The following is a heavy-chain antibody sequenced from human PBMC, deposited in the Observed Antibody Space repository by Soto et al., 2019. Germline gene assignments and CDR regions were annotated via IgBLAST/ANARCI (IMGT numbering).Heavy chain of an antibody. CDR1: GFTFSTYD. CDR3: ARVYYGSGNV. J-gene: IGHJ6*02. CDR2: IGTAGET. D-gene: IGHD3-10*01. Sequence: GGSLRLSCAASGFTFSTYDMHWVRQTTGKGLEWVSAIGTAGETSYVGSVKGRFTISRDNSKNTLYLQMNSLRAEDTAVYYCARVYYGSGNVWGQGTTVTVSS. V-gene: IGHV3-13*01.